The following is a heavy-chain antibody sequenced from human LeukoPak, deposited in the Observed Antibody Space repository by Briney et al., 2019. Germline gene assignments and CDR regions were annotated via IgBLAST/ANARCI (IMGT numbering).Heavy chain of an antibody. Sequence: SETLSLTCTVSGGSINGYYWSWIRQPPRKGLEWIGYIYYSGSTNYNTPLQSRVTITVDTSKNQFSLRLTSVTAAETGVYYCARVAPTRGFASSGYYPLDYWGQGSLVNVSS. J-gene: IGHJ4*02. CDR3: ARVAPTRGFASSGYYPLDY. CDR2: IYYSGST. CDR1: GGSINGYY. V-gene: IGHV4-59*01. D-gene: IGHD3-22*01.